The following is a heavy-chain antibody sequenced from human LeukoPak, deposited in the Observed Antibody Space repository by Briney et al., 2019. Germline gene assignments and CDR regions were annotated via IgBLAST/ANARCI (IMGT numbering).Heavy chain of an antibody. CDR1: GGSFSGYY. D-gene: IGHD1-26*01. V-gene: IGHV4-34*01. Sequence: SETLSLTCAVYGGSFSGYYWSWIRQPPGKGLEWIGEINHSGSTNYNPSLKSRVTISVDTSKNQFSLKLSSVTGADTAVYYCARSSARSPSTTRSNWFDPWGQGTLVTVSS. CDR2: INHSGST. J-gene: IGHJ5*02. CDR3: ARSSARSPSTTRSNWFDP.